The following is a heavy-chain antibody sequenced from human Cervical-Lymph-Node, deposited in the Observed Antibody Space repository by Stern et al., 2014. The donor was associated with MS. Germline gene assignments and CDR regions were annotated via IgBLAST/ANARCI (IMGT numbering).Heavy chain of an antibody. CDR3: ARHVQGFDY. CDR1: GYSFTIYY. V-gene: IGHV5-51*01. J-gene: IGHJ4*02. Sequence: EVQLVQSGAEVKKPGESLKISCKLSGYSFTIYYIAWVRQMPGKGLDWRVVIYPYDSDTTYSPSFQGQVTISADKSITTAYLQWSSLRASDTAMYYCARHVQGFDYWGQGTLVTVSS. CDR2: IYPYDSDT.